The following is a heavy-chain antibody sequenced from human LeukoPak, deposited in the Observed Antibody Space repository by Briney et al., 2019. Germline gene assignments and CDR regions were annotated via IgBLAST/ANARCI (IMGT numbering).Heavy chain of an antibody. J-gene: IGHJ3*02. CDR3: ARREVGAARPGGASGDAVDI. CDR2: IYPGDSAT. D-gene: IGHD6-6*01. CDR1: GYGFTSYW. V-gene: IGHV5-51*01. Sequence: GEALKISCKGSGYGFTSYWIGWVRRMPGKGLEGRGIIYPGDSATTYSPSFQGQLTISADKSTSTAYLQWSSLKASDTAMYYCARREVGAARPGGASGDAVDIWGQGTMVTVSS.